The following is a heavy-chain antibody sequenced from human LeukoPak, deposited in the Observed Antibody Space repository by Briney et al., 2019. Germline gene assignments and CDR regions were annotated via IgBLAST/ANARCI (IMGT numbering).Heavy chain of an antibody. CDR2: ISGGGDRT. V-gene: IGHV3-23*01. Sequence: GGSLILSCAASGFSFGNFAMNWVRQAPGKGLEWVSAISGGGDRTYYTDSVKGRFTISRDTSKNTVYLQLNSLRAEDTAVYYCAREDVDTSFDYWGLGTPVTVSS. CDR1: GFSFGNFA. CDR3: AREDVDTSFDY. D-gene: IGHD5-18*01. J-gene: IGHJ4*01.